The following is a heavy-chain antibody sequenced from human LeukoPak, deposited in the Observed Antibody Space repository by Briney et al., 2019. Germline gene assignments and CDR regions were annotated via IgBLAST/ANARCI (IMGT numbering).Heavy chain of an antibody. J-gene: IGHJ4*02. CDR2: INHSGST. Sequence: PSETLSLTCAVYGGSFSGYYWSWIRQPPGKGLEWIGEINHSGSTNYNPSLKSRVTISVDTSKNLFSLKLNSVTAADTAMYYCARGGIPFSFDFWGQGTLVTVSS. CDR3: ARGGIPFSFDF. D-gene: IGHD3-10*01. CDR1: GGSFSGYY. V-gene: IGHV4-34*01.